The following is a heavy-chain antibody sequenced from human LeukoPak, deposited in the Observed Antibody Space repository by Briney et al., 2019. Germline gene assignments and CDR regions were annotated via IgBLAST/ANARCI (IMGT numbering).Heavy chain of an antibody. J-gene: IGHJ4*02. Sequence: LETLSLTCTVSGGSISSYYWSWIRQPTGKGLEWIGRIYTSGSTNYNPSLKSRVTMSVDTSKNQFSPKLSSVTAADTAVYYCARDGYSSGWPFNYWSQVTLVTVSS. CDR3: ARDGYSSGWPFNY. CDR1: GGSISSYY. V-gene: IGHV4-4*07. D-gene: IGHD6-19*01. CDR2: IYTSGST.